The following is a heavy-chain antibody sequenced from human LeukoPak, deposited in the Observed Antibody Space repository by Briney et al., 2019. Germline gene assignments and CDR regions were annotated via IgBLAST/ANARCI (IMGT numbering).Heavy chain of an antibody. J-gene: IGHJ4*02. D-gene: IGHD2-21*02. CDR2: IKEDGSEK. Sequence: GGSLRLSCAVSGLNFNDYWMTWVRQGPGKRLEWVANIKEDGSEKYYVDSVKGRLTISRDNAKNSVYLQMNSLRVEDTAVYYCARGRVTPDHWGQGTLVTVSS. CDR3: ARGRVTPDH. V-gene: IGHV3-7*01. CDR1: GLNFNDYW.